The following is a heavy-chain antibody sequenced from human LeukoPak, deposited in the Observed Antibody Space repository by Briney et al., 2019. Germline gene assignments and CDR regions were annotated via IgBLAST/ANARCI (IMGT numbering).Heavy chain of an antibody. V-gene: IGHV4-59*01. D-gene: IGHD3-22*01. CDR3: ARDFEDYYDRSPGAFDI. CDR1: GGSISSYY. Sequence: PSETLSLTCTVSGGSISSYYWSWIRQPPGKGLEWIGYIYYSGSTNYNPSLKSRVTISVDTSKNQFSLKLSSVTAADTAVYYCARDFEDYYDRSPGAFDIWGQGTMVTVSS. CDR2: IYYSGST. J-gene: IGHJ3*02.